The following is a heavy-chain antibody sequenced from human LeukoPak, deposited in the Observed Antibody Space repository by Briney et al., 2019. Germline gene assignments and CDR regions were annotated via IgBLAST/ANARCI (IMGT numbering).Heavy chain of an antibody. Sequence: SETLSLTCTVSGYSISSGYHWSWIRQPPGRGLEWIGYIYYSGSTNYNPSLKSRVTISVDTSKNQFSLKLSSVTAADTAVYYCARGSIAARGGYFDYWGQGTLVTVSS. J-gene: IGHJ4*02. V-gene: IGHV4-61*01. D-gene: IGHD6-6*01. CDR1: GYSISSGYH. CDR3: ARGSIAARGGYFDY. CDR2: IYYSGST.